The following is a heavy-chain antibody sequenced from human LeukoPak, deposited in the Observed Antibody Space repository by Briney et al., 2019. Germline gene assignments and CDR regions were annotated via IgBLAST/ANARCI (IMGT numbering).Heavy chain of an antibody. Sequence: ASVKVSCKASGYTFTSYAMHWVRQTPGQRLEWMGWINAGNGITKYSQKFQGRVTITRDTPASTAYMELSSLRSEDTAVFYWAKPAYDILTGYYTLDYWGQGTLVTVSS. D-gene: IGHD3-9*01. CDR2: INAGNGIT. CDR3: AKPAYDILTGYYTLDY. V-gene: IGHV1-3*01. J-gene: IGHJ4*02. CDR1: GYTFTSYA.